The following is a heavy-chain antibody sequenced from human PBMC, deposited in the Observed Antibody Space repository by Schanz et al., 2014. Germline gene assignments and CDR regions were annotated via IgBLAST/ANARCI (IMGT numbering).Heavy chain of an antibody. CDR3: ARAAYGGYTSTPLRY. V-gene: IGHV1-46*01. CDR1: GYTFTTYY. Sequence: QVQLVQSGAEVKKPGASVKVSCKASGYTFTTYYLHWVRQAPGQGLEWMGIINPTGGSTSYAQRFPGRVTVTRDTSTSTVYMELSSLRSEDTAAYYCARAAYGGYTSTPLRYWGQGTLVTVSS. D-gene: IGHD5-12*01. J-gene: IGHJ4*02. CDR2: INPTGGST.